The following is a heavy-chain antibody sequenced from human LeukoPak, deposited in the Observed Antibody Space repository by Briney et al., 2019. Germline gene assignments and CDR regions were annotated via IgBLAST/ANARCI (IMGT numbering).Heavy chain of an antibody. CDR2: INPSSGGT. CDR1: GYTFTGYY. CDR3: ARVVRDTAMVGAYFDY. D-gene: IGHD5-18*01. Sequence: GASVKVSCKASGYTFTGYYMHWVRQAPGQGLEWMGWINPSSGGTNYAQKFQGRVTMTRDTSISTAYMELSRLRSDDTAVYYCARVVRDTAMVGAYFDYWGQGTLVTVSS. V-gene: IGHV1-2*02. J-gene: IGHJ4*02.